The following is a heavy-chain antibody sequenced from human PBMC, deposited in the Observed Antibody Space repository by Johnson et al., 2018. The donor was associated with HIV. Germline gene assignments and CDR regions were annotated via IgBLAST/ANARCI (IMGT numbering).Heavy chain of an antibody. CDR1: QFTFSSHY. CDR3: ARALVVYARDAFVF. CDR2: NPNGGST. J-gene: IGHJ3*01. D-gene: IGHD2-8*02. V-gene: IGHV3-25*03. Sequence: VQLVESGGGLAKPAWSPRLSCAASQFTFSSHYMNCVRQAPGNGLELVGQVNPNGGSTYLIDSDKDRFNSSRDNSKNTLYLQMNSLRAEDTAVYYCARALVVYARDAFVFWGQGTMVTVSS.